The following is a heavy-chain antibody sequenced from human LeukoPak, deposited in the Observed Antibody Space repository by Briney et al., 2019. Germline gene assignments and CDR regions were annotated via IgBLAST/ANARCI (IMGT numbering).Heavy chain of an antibody. CDR3: ARSDRGYSYGSDY. J-gene: IGHJ4*02. CDR1: GGSISSGGYY. V-gene: IGHV4-31*03. CDR2: IYYSGST. D-gene: IGHD5-18*01. Sequence: PSETLSLTCTVSGGSISSGGYYWSWIRQHPGKGLEQIGYIYYSGSTYYNPSLQSRITISVDTSKNDFSLNLTSVTAADTAVYYCARSDRGYSYGSDYWGPGTLVTVSS.